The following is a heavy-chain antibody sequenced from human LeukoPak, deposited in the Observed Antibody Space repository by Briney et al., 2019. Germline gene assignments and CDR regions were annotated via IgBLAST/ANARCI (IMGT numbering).Heavy chain of an antibody. CDR2: IYYSGST. V-gene: IGHV4-39*07. J-gene: IGHJ4*02. CDR1: GGSISRSRDY. Sequence: SETLSLTCTVSGGSISRSRDYWGWIRQPPGKGLEWIGSIYYSGSTYYNPSLKSRVTISVDTSKNQFSLKLSSVTAADTAVYYCAREPGGSGSRGLDYWGQGTLVTVSS. CDR3: AREPGGSGSRGLDY. D-gene: IGHD3-10*01.